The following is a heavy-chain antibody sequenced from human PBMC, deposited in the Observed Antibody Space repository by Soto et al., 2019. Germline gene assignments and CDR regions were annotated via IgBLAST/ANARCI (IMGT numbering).Heavy chain of an antibody. CDR2: ISRSGGST. CDR3: AKEAEDDSNDY. J-gene: IGHJ4*02. CDR1: GFTFNTYA. Sequence: EVQLLESGGGLVQPGGSLRLSCAASGFTFNTYAMSWVRQAPGKGVECVAAISRSGGSTYYEDSVKGRFTISRDNSKNTLYLQMNSMRAEDTAVYYCAKEAEDDSNDYWGQRSLVTVSA. V-gene: IGHV3-23*01. D-gene: IGHD2-21*02.